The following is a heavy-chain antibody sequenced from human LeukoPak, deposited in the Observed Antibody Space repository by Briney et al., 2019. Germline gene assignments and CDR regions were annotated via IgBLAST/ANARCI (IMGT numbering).Heavy chain of an antibody. J-gene: IGHJ4*01. CDR3: VAGKEN. CDR2: IKQDGSES. CDR1: GFTFSNYW. Sequence: GGSLRLSCAASGFTFSNYWMSWVRQAPGKGLEWVANIKQDGSESNYVGSVKGRFTISRDNAKNSLYLQMNSLRPEDTAVYYCVAGKENWGHGTLVTVSS. V-gene: IGHV3-7*02. D-gene: IGHD6-19*01.